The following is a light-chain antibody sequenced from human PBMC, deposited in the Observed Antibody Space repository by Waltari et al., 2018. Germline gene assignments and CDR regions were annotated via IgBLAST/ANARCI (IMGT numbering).Light chain of an antibody. CDR2: VNSDGSH. CDR3: QTGGHGTWV. V-gene: IGLV4-69*01. CDR1: SGHSSTP. Sequence: QLVLTQSPSASASLGASVKLTCTLSSGHSSTPIAWLQQQPKKGPRFLMKVNSDGSHSKGDEIPDRFSGSSSGAERYLTISSLQSEDEADYYCQTGGHGTWVFGGGTKLTVL. J-gene: IGLJ3*02.